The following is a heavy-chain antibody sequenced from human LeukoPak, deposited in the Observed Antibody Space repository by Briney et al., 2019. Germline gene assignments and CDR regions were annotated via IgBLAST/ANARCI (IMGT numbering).Heavy chain of an antibody. J-gene: IGHJ6*02. CDR2: ISAYNGNT. Sequence: ASVKVSCKASGYTFTSYGISWVRQALGQGLEWMGWISAYNGNTNYAQKLQGRVTMTTDTSTSTAYMELRSLRSDDTAVYYCARDEGCSSTSCYSIWGYYYYYGMDVWGQGTTVTVSS. CDR3: ARDEGCSSTSCYSIWGYYYYYGMDV. V-gene: IGHV1-18*01. CDR1: GYTFTSYG. D-gene: IGHD2-2*02.